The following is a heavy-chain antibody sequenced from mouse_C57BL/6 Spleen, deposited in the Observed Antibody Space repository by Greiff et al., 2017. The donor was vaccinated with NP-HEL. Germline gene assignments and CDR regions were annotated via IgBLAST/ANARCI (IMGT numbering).Heavy chain of an antibody. V-gene: IGHV2-5*01. CDR3: AKKGELGDYFDY. Sequence: VKLMESGPGLVQPSQSLSITCTVSGFSLTSYGVHWVRQSPGKGLEWLGVIWRGGSTDYNAAFMSRLSITKDNSKSQVFFKMNSLQADDTAIYYCAKKGELGDYFDYWGQGTTLTVSS. D-gene: IGHD4-1*01. CDR1: GFSLTSYG. J-gene: IGHJ2*01. CDR2: IWRGGST.